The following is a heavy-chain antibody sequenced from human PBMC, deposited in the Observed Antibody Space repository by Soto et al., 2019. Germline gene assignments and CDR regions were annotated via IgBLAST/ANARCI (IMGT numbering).Heavy chain of an antibody. J-gene: IGHJ3*02. CDR1: GGSISSGGYY. D-gene: IGHD3-22*01. CDR3: AIWEDYYDSSGYPDAFDI. V-gene: IGHV4-31*03. CDR2: IYYSGGT. Sequence: SETLSLTCTVSGGSISSGGYYWSWIRQHPGKGLEWIGYIYYSGGTYYNPSLKSRVTISVDTSKNQFSLKLSSVTAADTAVYYCAIWEDYYDSSGYPDAFDIWGQGTMVTVSS.